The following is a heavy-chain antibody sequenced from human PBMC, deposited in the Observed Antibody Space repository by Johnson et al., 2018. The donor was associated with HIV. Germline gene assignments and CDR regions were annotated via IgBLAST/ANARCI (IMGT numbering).Heavy chain of an antibody. CDR2: ISSNGGST. CDR1: GFTFSSYS. V-gene: IGHV3-64*01. CDR3: ARDFGLFLGKDDAFDI. D-gene: IGHD7-27*01. Sequence: VQLVESGGGLVQPGGSLRLSCAASGFTFSSYSMHWVRQAPGKGLEYASAISSNGGSTHYANSVQGRFTISRDNSKNTLYLQMGSLRAEDMAVYYCARDFGLFLGKDDAFDIWGQGTMVTVSS. J-gene: IGHJ3*02.